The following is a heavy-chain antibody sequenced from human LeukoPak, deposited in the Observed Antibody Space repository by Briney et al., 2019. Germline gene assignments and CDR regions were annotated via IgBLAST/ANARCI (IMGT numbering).Heavy chain of an antibody. V-gene: IGHV4-39*07. J-gene: IGHJ5*02. CDR2: IYYSGST. CDR1: GGSISSSSYY. D-gene: IGHD3-3*01. Sequence: SETLSLTCTVSGGSISSSSYYWGWIRQPPGKGLEWIGSIYYSGSTNYNPSLKSRVTISVDTSKTQFSLKLSSVTAADTAVYYYARGQAIFAVVNWFEPWGQGTLVTVSS. CDR3: ARGQAIFAVVNWFEP.